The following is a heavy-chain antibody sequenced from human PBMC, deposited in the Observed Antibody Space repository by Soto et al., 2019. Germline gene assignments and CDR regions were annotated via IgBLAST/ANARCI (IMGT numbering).Heavy chain of an antibody. J-gene: IGHJ6*02. V-gene: IGHV1-69*02. CDR3: ACLWLGDGMDV. CDR2: IIPILGIA. D-gene: IGHD3-16*01. CDR1: GGTFSSYT. Sequence: QVQLVQSGAEVKKPGSSVKVSCKASGGTFSSYTISWVRQAPGQGLEWMGRIIPILGIANYAQKFQGRVTITADKSTSTGSMELSSLRCEETAVYYCACLWLGDGMDVWGQGTTVTVSS.